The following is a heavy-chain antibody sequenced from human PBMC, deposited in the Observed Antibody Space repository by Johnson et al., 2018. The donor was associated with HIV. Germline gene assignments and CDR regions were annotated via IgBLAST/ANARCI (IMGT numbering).Heavy chain of an antibody. CDR2: IYSCSNT. V-gene: IGHV3-53*01. Sequence: MQLVESGGGVVQPGGSLRLSCAASGFTVSSNYMNWVRQAPGKGLEWVSVIYSCSNTYYADSVKGRFTISRDNSKNTLYLQMNSLRAEDTAVYYCARGMYGDAFDIWGQGTMVTVSS. J-gene: IGHJ3*02. CDR3: ARGMYGDAFDI. D-gene: IGHD2-8*01. CDR1: GFTVSSNY.